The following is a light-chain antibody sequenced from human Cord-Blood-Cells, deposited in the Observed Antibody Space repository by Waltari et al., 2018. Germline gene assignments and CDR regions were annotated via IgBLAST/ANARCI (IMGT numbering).Light chain of an antibody. CDR3: CSYAGSSTLV. J-gene: IGLJ2*01. Sequence: QSALTQPASVSGSPGQSITISCTGTSSDVGSYNLVSWYQQHPGKAPKLMIDEGSKRLSGVSNRFSGSKSGNTAYLTSSGLQAEDEADYYCCSYAGSSTLVFGGGTKLTVL. V-gene: IGLV2-23*01. CDR2: EGS. CDR1: SSDVGSYNL.